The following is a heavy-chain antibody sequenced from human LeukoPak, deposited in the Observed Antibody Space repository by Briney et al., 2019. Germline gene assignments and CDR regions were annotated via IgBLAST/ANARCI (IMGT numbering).Heavy chain of an antibody. V-gene: IGHV4-59*12. CDR1: GGSISSYY. CDR2: IYYSGST. Sequence: SETLSLTCTVSGGSISSYYWSWIRQPPGKGLEWIGYIYYSGSTHYNPSLKSRVTLSVDTSKNQFSLQLNSVTPEDTAVYYCAREGDGYTIDYWGQGTLVTVSS. CDR3: AREGDGYTIDY. D-gene: IGHD5-24*01. J-gene: IGHJ4*02.